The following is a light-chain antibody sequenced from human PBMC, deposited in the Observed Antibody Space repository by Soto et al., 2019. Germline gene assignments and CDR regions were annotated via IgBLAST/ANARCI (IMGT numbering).Light chain of an antibody. V-gene: IGLV2-11*01. Sequence: QSALTQPPSVSGSPGLSVTISCTGTSSDVGGYNYVSWYQQQPGKAPKLMIYDVNKRPSGVPDRFSGSKSGNTASLTISGLQAEDEADYHCYSYAGSDTYVFGTGTKLTVL. J-gene: IGLJ1*01. CDR3: YSYAGSDTYV. CDR1: SSDVGGYNY. CDR2: DVN.